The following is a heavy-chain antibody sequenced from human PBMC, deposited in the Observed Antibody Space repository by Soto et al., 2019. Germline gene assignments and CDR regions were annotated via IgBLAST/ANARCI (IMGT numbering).Heavy chain of an antibody. CDR1: AGASSNGDYY. Sequence: PSETLSFPCTASAGASSNGDYYRRLHRQPPGKGLEWNGYIYYSGSTYYSPSRKRRGTISVDTAENQFSLKLSSVTATNTAVYYCASGKGVLLGLDYGMDVWGQGTKVTFS. CDR2: IYYSGST. J-gene: IGHJ6*02. CDR3: ASGKGVLLGLDYGMDV. D-gene: IGHD3-22*01. V-gene: IGHV4-30-4*01.